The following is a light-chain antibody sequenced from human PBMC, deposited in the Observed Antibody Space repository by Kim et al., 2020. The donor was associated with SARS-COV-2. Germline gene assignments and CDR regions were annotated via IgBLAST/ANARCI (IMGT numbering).Light chain of an antibody. CDR1: TSDVGVYNS. V-gene: IGLV2-14*03. Sequence: GQSISISCTATTSDVGVYNSVSWYQQHPGKAPKLMIYDVSNRPSGVSNRFSGSKSGNTASLTISGLQAEDEADYYCSSYTTGSTVIFGGGTKLTVL. J-gene: IGLJ2*01. CDR3: SSYTTGSTVI. CDR2: DVS.